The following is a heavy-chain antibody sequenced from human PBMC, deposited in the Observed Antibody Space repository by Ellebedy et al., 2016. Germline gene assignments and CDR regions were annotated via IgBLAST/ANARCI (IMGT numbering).Heavy chain of an antibody. J-gene: IGHJ3*02. CDR3: AKDTGATRTSGVDI. D-gene: IGHD1-26*01. V-gene: IGHV3-9*01. CDR2: ISWNSGTI. CDR1: GFTFDDYA. Sequence: SLKISXAASGFTFDDYAMHWVRQAPGKGLEWVSGISWNSGTIGYADSVKGRFTISRDSAKNSLYLQMNSLRAEDTALYYCAKDTGATRTSGVDIWGQGTMVTVSS.